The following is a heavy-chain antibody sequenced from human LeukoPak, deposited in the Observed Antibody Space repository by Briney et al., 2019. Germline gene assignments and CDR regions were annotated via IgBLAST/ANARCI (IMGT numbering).Heavy chain of an antibody. CDR1: GFTFSSYA. D-gene: IGHD5-12*01. Sequence: GGSLRPSCAASGFTFSSYAMHWVRQAPGKGLEWVAVISYDGSNKYYADSVKGRFTISRDNSKNTLYLQMNSLRAEDTAVYYCAREGNVDIVATISLNFDYWGQGTLVTVSS. CDR3: AREGNVDIVATISLNFDY. CDR2: ISYDGSNK. J-gene: IGHJ4*02. V-gene: IGHV3-30-3*01.